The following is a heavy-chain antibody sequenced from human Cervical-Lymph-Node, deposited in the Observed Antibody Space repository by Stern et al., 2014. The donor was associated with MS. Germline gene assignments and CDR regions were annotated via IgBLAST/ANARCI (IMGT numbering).Heavy chain of an antibody. CDR1: GYTFTSYY. J-gene: IGHJ4*02. CDR3: ARGTLYFYGSGSFYTAPGYTDY. D-gene: IGHD3-10*01. Sequence: QVQLVQSGAEVKKPGASVKVSCRASGYTFTSYYMHWVRQAPGQGLEWMGIINPSGGSPSYAQRFQGRVAMTRDTSTNTVYMELSSLNSDDTAVYYCARGTLYFYGSGSFYTAPGYTDYWGQGTLVTVSS. CDR2: INPSGGSP. V-gene: IGHV1-46*01.